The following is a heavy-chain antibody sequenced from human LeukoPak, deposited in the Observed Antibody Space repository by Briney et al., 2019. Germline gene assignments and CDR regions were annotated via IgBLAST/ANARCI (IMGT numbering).Heavy chain of an antibody. CDR2: IYSDGST. CDR1: GFTVGNNY. J-gene: IGHJ4*02. CDR3: ARDPGGGPTHGY. V-gene: IGHV3-66*02. D-gene: IGHD1-26*01. Sequence: PGGSLRLSCAASGFTVGNNYMSWVRQAPGKGLEWVSVIYSDGSTYYADSVKARFTISRDNSKNTLYLQMNSLRADGTAVYYCARDPGGGPTHGYWGQGILVTVSS.